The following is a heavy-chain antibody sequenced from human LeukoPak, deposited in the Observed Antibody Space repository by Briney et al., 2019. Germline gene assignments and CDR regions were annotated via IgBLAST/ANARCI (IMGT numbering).Heavy chain of an antibody. CDR3: VRDSRSPLQDLDY. V-gene: IGHV1-2*02. CDR1: GYTFTDYN. Sequence: ASVKVSCKASGYTFTDYNIHWVRQAPGQGLEWMGCINSNDGDTDNVQIFQGRVTMTRDTSISTAYMELISLRSDDTALYYCVRDSRSPLQDLDYWGQGTLVTVPS. D-gene: IGHD4-11*01. J-gene: IGHJ4*02. CDR2: INSNDGDT.